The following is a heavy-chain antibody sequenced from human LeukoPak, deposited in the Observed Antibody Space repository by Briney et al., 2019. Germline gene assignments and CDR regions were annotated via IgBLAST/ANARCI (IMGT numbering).Heavy chain of an antibody. CDR1: GYTFISYD. D-gene: IGHD6-6*01. Sequence: GASVKVSCKASGYTFISYDINWVRQAPGQGLEWMGWMNPNSGNTGYAQKFRGRVTMTRNTSISTAYMELSSLRSEDTAMYYCAREAAARFNWFDPWGQGTLVTVSS. CDR2: MNPNSGNT. CDR3: AREAAARFNWFDP. J-gene: IGHJ5*02. V-gene: IGHV1-8*01.